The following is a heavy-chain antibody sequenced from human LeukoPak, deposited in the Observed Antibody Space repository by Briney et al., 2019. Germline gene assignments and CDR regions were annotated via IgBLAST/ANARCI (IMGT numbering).Heavy chain of an antibody. Sequence: GGSLRLSCTASGFTFGDYAMSWFRQAPGKGLEWVGFIRSKAYGGTTEYAASVKGRFTISRDDSKSIAYLQMNSLKTEDTAVYYCTRGGKTGTTYSVYWGQGTLVTVSS. CDR1: GFTFGDYA. CDR3: TRGGKTGTTYSVY. D-gene: IGHD1-7*01. V-gene: IGHV3-49*03. J-gene: IGHJ4*02. CDR2: IRSKAYGGTT.